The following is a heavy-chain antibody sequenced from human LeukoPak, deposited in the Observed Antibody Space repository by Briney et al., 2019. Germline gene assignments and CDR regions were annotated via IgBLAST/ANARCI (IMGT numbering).Heavy chain of an antibody. V-gene: IGHV3-21*01. J-gene: IGHJ3*02. CDR1: GFTFSGYS. CDR2: ISHSSTYI. Sequence: GGSLRLSCAASGFTFSGYSMNWVRQAPGKGLEWVSSISHSSTYIYYADSVKGRFTISRDNAKNSLYLQMNSLRAEDTAVYYCARGDGYNDAFDIWGQGTMVTVSS. CDR3: ARGDGYNDAFDI. D-gene: IGHD5-24*01.